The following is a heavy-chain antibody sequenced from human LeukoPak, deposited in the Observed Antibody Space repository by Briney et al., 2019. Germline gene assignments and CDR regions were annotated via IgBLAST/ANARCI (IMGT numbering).Heavy chain of an antibody. J-gene: IGHJ4*02. CDR1: GGSISSGGYY. D-gene: IGHD6-19*01. V-gene: IGHV4-31*03. CDR2: IYYSGST. CDR3: ARSGSGWTDFDY. Sequence: SETLSLTCTVSGGSISSGGYYWSWIRQHPGKGLEWIGYIYYSGSTYYNPSLKSRVTISVDTSKNQFSLKLSSVTAADTAVYYCARSGSGWTDFDYWGQGTLVTVSS.